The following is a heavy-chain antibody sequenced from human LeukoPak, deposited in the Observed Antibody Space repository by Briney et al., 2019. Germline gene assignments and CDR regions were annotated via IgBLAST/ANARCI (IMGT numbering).Heavy chain of an antibody. J-gene: IGHJ6*02. Sequence: GGSLRLSCAASGFTFSTYNMNWVRQAPGKGLEWVSSISSSSSNIYYADSVKGRFTISRDNAKNSLYLQMNSLRAEDTAVYYCARDSPSRLPWNFFYDMDVWGQGTTVTVSS. CDR1: GFTFSTYN. CDR2: ISSSSSNI. CDR3: ARDSPSRLPWNFFYDMDV. V-gene: IGHV3-21*01. D-gene: IGHD1-7*01.